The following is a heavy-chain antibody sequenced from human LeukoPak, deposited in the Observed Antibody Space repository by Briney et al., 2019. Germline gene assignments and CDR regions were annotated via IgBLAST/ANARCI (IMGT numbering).Heavy chain of an antibody. CDR2: ISPDKT. CDR3: VKEHVDRAFTRSFEI. CDR1: GFSFSTNP. D-gene: IGHD3-3*02. Sequence: GALRLSCAASGFSFSTNPMSWVRQAPGKGLEWVSAISPDKTYYADSVKGRLTISRDNYKNTVDLDMNSPRAEDTAIYYCVKEHVDRAFTRSFEIWGQGIVVTVSS. V-gene: IGHV3-23*01. J-gene: IGHJ3*02.